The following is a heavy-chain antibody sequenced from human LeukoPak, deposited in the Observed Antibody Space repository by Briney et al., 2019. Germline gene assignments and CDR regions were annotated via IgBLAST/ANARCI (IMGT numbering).Heavy chain of an antibody. J-gene: IGHJ6*02. D-gene: IGHD6-19*01. CDR2: INPNSGGT. CDR3: ARDEQWLVPISRPFYGMDV. CDR1: GYTFTGYY. Sequence: GASVKVSCKASGYTFTGYYMHWVRQAPGQGLEWMGWINPNSGGTNYAQKLQGRVTMTTDTPTSTAYMELRSLRSDDTAVYYCARDEQWLVPISRPFYGMDVWGQGTTVTVSS. V-gene: IGHV1-2*02.